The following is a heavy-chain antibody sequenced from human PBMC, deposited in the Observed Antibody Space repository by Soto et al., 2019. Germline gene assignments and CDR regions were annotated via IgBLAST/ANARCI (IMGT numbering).Heavy chain of an antibody. CDR1: GYIFTDYH. J-gene: IGHJ4*02. D-gene: IGHD5-12*01. Sequence: ASVKVSCKTSGYIFTDYHIHWVRQAPGQGLEWMGRISPRNGDTHYAQRFQGRLTMTRDTSTNSVYMEIKTLRSDDTAFFFCARDKLTSGIDYFDSWGQGTLVTVSS. CDR2: ISPRNGDT. CDR3: ARDKLTSGIDYFDS. V-gene: IGHV1-2*06.